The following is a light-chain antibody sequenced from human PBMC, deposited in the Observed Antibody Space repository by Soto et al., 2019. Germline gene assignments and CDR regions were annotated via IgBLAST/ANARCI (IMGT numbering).Light chain of an antibody. J-gene: IGKJ4*01. CDR3: LQHNSYPLT. CDR1: QGISNY. V-gene: IGKV1-9*01. CDR2: TAS. Sequence: DIQLTQSPSFLSASLGDRVTISCRASQGISNYLAWYQQKPGKAPNLLIHTASTLQSGVPSRFSGSGSGTDFTLTISSLQTEDFATYYCLQHNSYPLTFGGGTKVDIK.